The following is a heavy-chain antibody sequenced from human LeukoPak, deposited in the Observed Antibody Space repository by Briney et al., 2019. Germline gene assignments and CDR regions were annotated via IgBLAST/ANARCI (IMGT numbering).Heavy chain of an antibody. CDR2: ISWNSVDI. V-gene: IGHV3-9*01. CDR3: AKVSYDSSGSYFSLDY. J-gene: IGHJ4*02. D-gene: IGHD3-22*01. Sequence: GGSLRLSCAASGFTFDDYAMHWVRQAPGKGLEWVSGISWNSVDIGYGDSVKGQFTISRDNAKNSLFLQMNSLRADDTALYYCAKVSYDSSGSYFSLDYWGQGTLVTVSS. CDR1: GFTFDDYA.